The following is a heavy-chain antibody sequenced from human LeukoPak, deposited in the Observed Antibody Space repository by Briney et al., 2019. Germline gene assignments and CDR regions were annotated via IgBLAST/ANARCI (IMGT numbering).Heavy chain of an antibody. V-gene: IGHV1-3*01. CDR3: ARAPGNPYYYGSGSYYKPDWYFDL. J-gene: IGHJ2*01. CDR2: INAGNGNT. D-gene: IGHD3-10*01. CDR1: GYTFTSYA. Sequence: GASVKVSCKASGYTFTSYAMHWVRQAPGQRLEWMGWINAGNGNTKYSQKFQGRVTITRDTSASTAYMELSSLRSEDTAVYYCARAPGNPYYYGSGSYYKPDWYFDLWGRGTLVTVSS.